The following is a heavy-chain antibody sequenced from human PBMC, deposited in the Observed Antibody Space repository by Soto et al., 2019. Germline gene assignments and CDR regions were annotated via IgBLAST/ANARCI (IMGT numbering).Heavy chain of an antibody. CDR3: ARSGGGSGWL. Sequence: SVNTGDRYWSWIRQPPGKALEWIAYIYSSGSTKYNPSLKSRVTISRDTSKNQFSLKMTSVTAEDTAVYYCARSGGGSGWLGGQGTLVTVSS. CDR1: SVNTGDRY. J-gene: IGHJ4*02. CDR2: IYSSGST. D-gene: IGHD6-19*01. V-gene: IGHV4-61*08.